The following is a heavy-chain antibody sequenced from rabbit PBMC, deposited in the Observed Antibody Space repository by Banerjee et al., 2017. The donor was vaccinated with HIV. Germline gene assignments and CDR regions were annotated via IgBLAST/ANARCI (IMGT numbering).Heavy chain of an antibody. CDR1: GFSFNSYYY. V-gene: IGHV1S40*01. CDR2: ITSGSSGT. Sequence: SLEESGGDLVKPGASLTLTCTASGFSFNSYYYMCWVRQAPGKGLELIACITSGSSGTWYASWVNGRFTISRTSSTTVTLQMTNLTAADTATYFCARGDAGSSYYTFFGGNLWGQGTLVTVS. CDR3: ARGDAGSSYYTFFGGNL. D-gene: IGHD8-1*01. J-gene: IGHJ4*01.